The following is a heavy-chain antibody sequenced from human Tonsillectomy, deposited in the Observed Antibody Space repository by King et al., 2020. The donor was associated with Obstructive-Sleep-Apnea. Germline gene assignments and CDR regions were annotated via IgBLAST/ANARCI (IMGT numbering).Heavy chain of an antibody. V-gene: IGHV3-21*01. Sequence: VQLVESGGGLVKPGGSLRLSCAASGFIFSTYNMHWVRQAPGKGLEWVSSIGGSTSYIYYADSVKGRFTISRDNAKNSLYLEMNDLRAEDTAIYYCTRPRVNDYGDFGNWGQGTLVTVSS. CDR1: GFIFSTYN. CDR3: TRPRVNDYGDFGN. J-gene: IGHJ4*02. D-gene: IGHD4-17*01. CDR2: IGGSTSYI.